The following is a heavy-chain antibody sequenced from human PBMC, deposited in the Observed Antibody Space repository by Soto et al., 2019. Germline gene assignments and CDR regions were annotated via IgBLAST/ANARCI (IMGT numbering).Heavy chain of an antibody. Sequence: GGSLRLSCAASGFTFSSYSMNWVRQAPGKGLEWVSYISSSSSTIYYADSVKGRFTISRDNAKNSLYLQMNSLRAEDTAVYYCAREGYCSSTSCYDPVYYYYYYYMDVWGKGTTVTVSS. J-gene: IGHJ6*03. CDR3: AREGYCSSTSCYDPVYYYYYYYMDV. V-gene: IGHV3-48*01. CDR1: GFTFSSYS. D-gene: IGHD2-2*01. CDR2: ISSSSSTI.